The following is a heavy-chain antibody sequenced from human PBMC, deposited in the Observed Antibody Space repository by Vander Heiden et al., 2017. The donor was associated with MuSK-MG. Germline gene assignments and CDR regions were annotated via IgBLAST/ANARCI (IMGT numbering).Heavy chain of an antibody. CDR3: ARAYYDFWSGYPDYYFDY. D-gene: IGHD3-3*01. Sequence: SSSMNWVRQAPGKGLEWVSYISSSSSTIYYADSVKGRFTISRDNAKNSLYLQMNSLRAEDTAVYYCARAYYDFWSGYPDYYFDYWGQGTLVTVSS. CDR1: SSS. V-gene: IGHV3-48*01. J-gene: IGHJ4*02. CDR2: ISSSSSTI.